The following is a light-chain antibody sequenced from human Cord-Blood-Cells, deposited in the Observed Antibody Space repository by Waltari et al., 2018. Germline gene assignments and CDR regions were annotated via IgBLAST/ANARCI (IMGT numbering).Light chain of an antibody. CDR2: AAS. J-gene: IGKJ4*01. Sequence: DIQMTQPPSSLSASVGDRVTITCRASQRISSDLVWYQQKPGKAPKLLIYAASSLQSGVPARFSGSGSGTEFTLTISSLQPEDFATYYCQQHNSYPLTFGGGTKVEIK. CDR3: QQHNSYPLT. V-gene: IGKV1-17*01. CDR1: QRISSD.